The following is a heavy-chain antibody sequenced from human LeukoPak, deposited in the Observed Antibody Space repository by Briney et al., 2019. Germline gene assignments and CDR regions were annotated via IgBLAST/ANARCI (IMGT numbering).Heavy chain of an antibody. CDR2: FYYIGGP. D-gene: IGHD4-11*01. J-gene: IGHJ4*02. CDR1: RGSISSSSYY. Sequence: SETLSLTCTVSRGSISSSSYYWGWIRQPPGKRLEWICCFYYIGGPYYNPSLEGRVTISADSSKNQFSLKLPSVTAAYTALYYCARILTTFDSWGQGTLVTVSS. CDR3: ARILTTFDS. V-gene: IGHV4-39*01.